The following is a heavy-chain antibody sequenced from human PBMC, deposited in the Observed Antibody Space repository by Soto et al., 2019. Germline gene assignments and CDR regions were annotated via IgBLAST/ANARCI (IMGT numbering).Heavy chain of an antibody. CDR1: GGTFSSYA. CDR2: IIPIFGTA. V-gene: IGHV1-69*06. D-gene: IGHD5-12*01. CDR3: ASSTKPGYSGYDLSGYYGMDV. J-gene: IGHJ6*02. Sequence: SVKVSCKASGGTFSSYAISWVRQAPGQGLGWMGGIIPIFGTANYAQKFQGRVTITADKSTSTAYMELSSLRSEDTAVYYCASSTKPGYSGYDLSGYYGMDVWGQGTTVTVSS.